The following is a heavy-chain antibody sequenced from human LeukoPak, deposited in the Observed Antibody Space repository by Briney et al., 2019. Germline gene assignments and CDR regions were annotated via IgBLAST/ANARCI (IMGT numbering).Heavy chain of an antibody. V-gene: IGHV1-2*02. Sequence: GASVKVSCKASGYTFTGYYMHWVRQAPGQGLEWMGWINPNSGGTNYAQKFQGRVTMTRDTSISTAYMELSRLRSDDTAVYYCARAPASWWDHGYFDYWGQGTLVTVSS. CDR1: GYTFTGYY. J-gene: IGHJ4*02. CDR3: ARAPASWWDHGYFDY. D-gene: IGHD1-26*01. CDR2: INPNSGGT.